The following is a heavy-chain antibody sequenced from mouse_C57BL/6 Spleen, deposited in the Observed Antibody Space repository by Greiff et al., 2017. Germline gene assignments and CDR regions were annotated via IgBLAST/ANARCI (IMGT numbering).Heavy chain of an antibody. V-gene: IGHV1-81*01. D-gene: IGHD1-1*01. CDR2: IYPRSGNT. CDR1: GYTFTSYG. J-gene: IGHJ2*01. Sequence: QVQLQQSGAELARPGASVKLSCKASGYTFTSYGISWVKQRTGQGLEWIGEIYPRSGNTYYNEKFKGKDTVTADKSSSTTYMELRSLTSEDSAVYFCARYPLYGSSLYYFDYWGQGTTLTVSS. CDR3: ARYPLYGSSLYYFDY.